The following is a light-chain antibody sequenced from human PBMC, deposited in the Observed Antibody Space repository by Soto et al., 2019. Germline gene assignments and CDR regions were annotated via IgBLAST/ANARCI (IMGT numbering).Light chain of an antibody. CDR3: AAWDDSLSGHYV. V-gene: IGLV1-44*01. J-gene: IGLJ1*01. Sequence: QSVLTQPPSASGTPGQRGTLSFSGSGSNIGINTVDWYQHLPGTAPKLLIYSNNQRSSGVPDRISGSKSGTSASLAISGLQSEDEADYYCAAWDDSLSGHYVFGTGTKVTVL. CDR2: SNN. CDR1: GSNIGINT.